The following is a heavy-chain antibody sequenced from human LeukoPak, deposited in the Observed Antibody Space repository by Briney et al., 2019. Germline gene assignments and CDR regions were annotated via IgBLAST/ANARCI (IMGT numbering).Heavy chain of an antibody. V-gene: IGHV3-7*01. CDR1: GFTFSSYW. J-gene: IGHJ4*02. Sequence: GGSLRLSCAASGFTFSSYWMSWVRQAPGKGLEWVANIKQDGSEKYYVDSVKGRFTISRDNAKNSLYLQMNSLRAEDTAVYYCARDIAVTSPFVDYWGQGTLVTVSS. CDR2: IKQDGSEK. CDR3: ARDIAVTSPFVDY. D-gene: IGHD4-17*01.